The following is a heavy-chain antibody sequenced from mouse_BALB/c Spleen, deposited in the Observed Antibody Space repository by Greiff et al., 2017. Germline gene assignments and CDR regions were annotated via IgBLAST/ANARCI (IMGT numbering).Heavy chain of an antibody. V-gene: IGHV5-4*02. CDR3: ARDGGGKAWFAY. CDR1: GFTFSDYY. CDR2: ISDGGSYT. Sequence: EVKLEESGGGLVKPGGSLKLSCAASGFTFSDYYMYWVRQTPEKRLEWVATISDGGSYTYYPDSVKGRFTISRDNAKNNLYLQMSSLKSEDTAMYYCARDGGGKAWFAYWGQGTLVTVSA. J-gene: IGHJ3*01. D-gene: IGHD2-1*01.